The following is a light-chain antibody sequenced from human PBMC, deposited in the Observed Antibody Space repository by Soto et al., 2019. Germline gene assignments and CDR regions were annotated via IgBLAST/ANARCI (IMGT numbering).Light chain of an antibody. Sequence: QSVLTQPPSASGTPGQSVTISCSGSSSNIGTNTVNWYQQLPRTAPKLLIYTNDQRPAGVPGRFSGSKSGTSASLAISGLQSEDEADYYCATWDDSLNGFHVFGTGTKLTVL. CDR3: ATWDDSLNGFHV. CDR2: TND. CDR1: SSNIGTNT. J-gene: IGLJ1*01. V-gene: IGLV1-44*01.